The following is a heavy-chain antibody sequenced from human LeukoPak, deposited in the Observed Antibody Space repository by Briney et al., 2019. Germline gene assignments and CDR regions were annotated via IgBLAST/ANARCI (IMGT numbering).Heavy chain of an antibody. V-gene: IGHV3-21*01. CDR2: ISSSNYI. D-gene: IGHD2-21*02. CDR1: GFTFSIYT. CDR3: ARSLKFGDFHYYYGMDV. Sequence: GGSLRLSCAASGFTFSIYTMNWVRQAPGKGLEWVSSISSSNYIYYADSVKGRFTISRDNAKNSLYLQMNSLRADDTAVYYCARSLKFGDFHYYYGMDVWGQGTTVTVSS. J-gene: IGHJ6*02.